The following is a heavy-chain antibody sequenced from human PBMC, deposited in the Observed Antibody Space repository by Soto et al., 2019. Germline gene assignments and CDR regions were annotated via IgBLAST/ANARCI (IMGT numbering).Heavy chain of an antibody. CDR1: GFTFSDYY. V-gene: IGHV3-11*01. D-gene: IGHD4-17*01. J-gene: IGHJ4*02. CDR2: ISSSGSTI. CDR3: ARSPTTVTITATTSANPDY. Sequence: PGGSLRLSCAASGFTFSDYYMSWIRQAPGKGLEWVSYISSSGSTIYYADSVKGRFTISRDNAKNSLYLQMNSLRAEDTAVYYCARSPTTVTITATTSANPDYWGQGTLVTVSS.